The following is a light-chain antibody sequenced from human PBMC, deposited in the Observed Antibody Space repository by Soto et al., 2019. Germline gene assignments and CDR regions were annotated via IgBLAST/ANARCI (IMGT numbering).Light chain of an antibody. CDR3: QQRGRGVT. J-gene: IGKJ4*01. CDR1: QSVSTY. CDR2: DSS. Sequence: EIVLTQSPATLSLSPGERATLSCRASQSVSTYLAWYQQKPRQAPRLLIYDSSNRATGVPGRFSGSGSGTDFTLTSSSLEPEDLAVYYWQQRGRGVTFGGGTKVEI. V-gene: IGKV3-11*01.